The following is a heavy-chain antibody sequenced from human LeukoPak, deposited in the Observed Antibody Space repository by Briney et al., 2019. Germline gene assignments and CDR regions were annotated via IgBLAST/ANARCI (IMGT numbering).Heavy chain of an antibody. D-gene: IGHD3-10*01. CDR3: ARGVVRGVNLFDY. J-gene: IGHJ4*02. CDR2: IFHSGSV. Sequence: PSETLSLTCIVSGYSISSDYFWGLVRQPPGKGLGWIGSIFHSGSVYYNPSLKSRVTISVDPSKNRFSLKLTSVTAADTAVYYCARGVVRGVNLFDYWGQGTLVTVSS. V-gene: IGHV4-38-2*02. CDR1: GYSISSDYF.